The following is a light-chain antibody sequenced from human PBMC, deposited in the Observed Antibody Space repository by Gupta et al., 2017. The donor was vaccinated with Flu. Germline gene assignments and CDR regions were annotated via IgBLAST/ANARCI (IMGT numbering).Light chain of an antibody. CDR1: QSGFPSYNNGSY. Sequence: KCRASQSGFPSYNNGSYLAWYQQRPGQPPKLLIYRASTRESGVPDRFSGSGSGTEFTLTISSLQADDVALYYCQQYSIGPPTFGQGTQVEIK. CDR2: RAS. CDR3: QQYSIGPPT. V-gene: IGKV4-1*01. J-gene: IGKJ1*01.